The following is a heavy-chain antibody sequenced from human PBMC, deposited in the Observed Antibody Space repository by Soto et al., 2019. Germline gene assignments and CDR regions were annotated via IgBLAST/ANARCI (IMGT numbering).Heavy chain of an antibody. CDR1: GGTFSNYA. D-gene: IGHD2-15*01. J-gene: IGHJ4*02. CDR2: IIPIFGTT. CDR3: ARGSPPEDY. Sequence: QVQLVQSGAEVKKPGSSVKVSCKASGGTFSNYALSWVRQAPGQGLEWMGDIIPIFGTTNNAQKFQGRVTMTTDTSTSTAYMELRSLRSDDTAVYYCARGSPPEDYWGQGTLVTVSS. V-gene: IGHV1-69*05.